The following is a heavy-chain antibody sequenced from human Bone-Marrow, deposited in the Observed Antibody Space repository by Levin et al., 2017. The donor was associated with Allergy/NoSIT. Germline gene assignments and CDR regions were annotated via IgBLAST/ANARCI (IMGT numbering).Heavy chain of an antibody. CDR3: ARGDIVVVPAAHGGPLNAFDI. Sequence: SETLSLTCAVYGGSFSGYYWSWIRQPPGKGLEWIGEINHSGSTNYNPSLKSRVTISVDTSKNQFSLKLSSVTAADTAVYYCARGDIVVVPAAHGGPLNAFDIWGQGTMVTVSS. CDR2: INHSGST. V-gene: IGHV4-34*01. D-gene: IGHD2-2*01. CDR1: GGSFSGYY. J-gene: IGHJ3*02.